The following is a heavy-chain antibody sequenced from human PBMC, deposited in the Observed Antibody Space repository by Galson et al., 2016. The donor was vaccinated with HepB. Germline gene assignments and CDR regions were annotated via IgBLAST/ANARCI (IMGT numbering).Heavy chain of an antibody. J-gene: IGHJ4*02. Sequence: SVKVSCKASGGTFSSYAISWVRQAPGQGLEWMGGIIPIFGIVNFAQKFQGRATITADESTSTAYMQLSSLRSEDTAMYYCASLLWSGDPMSSVPSVDFWGQGTLVTVSS. CDR3: ASLLWSGDPMSSVPSVDF. CDR2: IIPIFGIV. CDR1: GGTFSSYA. V-gene: IGHV1-69*13. D-gene: IGHD3-10*01.